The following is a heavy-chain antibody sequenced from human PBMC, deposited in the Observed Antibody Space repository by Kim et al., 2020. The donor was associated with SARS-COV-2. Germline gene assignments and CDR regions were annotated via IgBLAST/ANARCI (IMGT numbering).Heavy chain of an antibody. CDR3: ARDGDLYSSGKDAFDI. CDR1: GFTFSSYW. J-gene: IGHJ3*02. D-gene: IGHD6-19*01. V-gene: IGHV3-7*01. CDR2: IKQNGNRK. Sequence: GGSLRLSCAASGFTFSSYWMTWVRQAPGKGLEWVANIKQNGNRKYYVDSVKGRFTLSRDNTKNSLYLQMNSLRAEDTAVYYCARDGDLYSSGKDAFDIWGQGTMVTVSS.